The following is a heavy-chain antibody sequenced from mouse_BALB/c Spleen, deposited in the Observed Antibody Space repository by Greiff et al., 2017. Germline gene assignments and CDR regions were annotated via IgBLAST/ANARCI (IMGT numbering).Heavy chain of an antibody. D-gene: IGHD4-1*01. CDR3: ARSSNWDAAWFAY. Sequence: EVKLQESGPGLVKPSQSLSLTCTVTGYSITSDYAWTWIRQFPGNKLEWMGYISYSGSTSYNPSLKSRISITRDTSKNQFFLQLNSVTTEDTATYYCARSSNWDAAWFAYWGQGTLVTVSA. CDR2: ISYSGST. V-gene: IGHV3-2*02. CDR1: GYSITSDYA. J-gene: IGHJ3*01.